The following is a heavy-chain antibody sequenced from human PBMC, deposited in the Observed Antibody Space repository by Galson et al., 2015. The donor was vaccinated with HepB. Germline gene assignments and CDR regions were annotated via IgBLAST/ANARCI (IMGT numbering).Heavy chain of an antibody. CDR1: GFTFSSYA. CDR3: ASPPPDYDFWSGYGHAFDI. Sequence: SLRLSCAASGFTFSSYAMHWVRQAPGKGLEWVAVISYDGSNKYYADSVKGRFTISRDNSKNTLYLQMNSLRAEDTAVYYCASPPPDYDFWSGYGHAFDIWGQGTMVTVSS. J-gene: IGHJ3*02. D-gene: IGHD3-3*01. CDR2: ISYDGSNK. V-gene: IGHV3-30-3*01.